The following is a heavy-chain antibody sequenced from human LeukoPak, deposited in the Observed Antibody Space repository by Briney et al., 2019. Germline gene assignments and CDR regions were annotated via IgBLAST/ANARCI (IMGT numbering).Heavy chain of an antibody. CDR3: AKDDGDYEFDY. V-gene: IGHV3-23*01. D-gene: IGHD4-17*01. CDR2: ISGSGGST. Sequence: GGSLKLSCAASGFTFSSYAMSWVRQAPGKGLEWVSAISGSGGSTYYADSVKGRFTISRDNSKNTLHLQMNSLRAEDTAVYYCAKDDGDYEFDYWGQGTLVTVSS. CDR1: GFTFSSYA. J-gene: IGHJ4*02.